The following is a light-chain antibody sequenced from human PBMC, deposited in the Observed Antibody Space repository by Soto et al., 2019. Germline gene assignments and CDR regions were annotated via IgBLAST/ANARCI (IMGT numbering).Light chain of an antibody. J-gene: IGKJ4*01. Sequence: IGLTQSPAPLSSCAGDRVTISFRASQGVSSGLAWYQHKPGQAPMLLIYPASTLLGGVPARFSGSGSGTDFTLTISCLESEDFAAYYCQPYYRCPLTFGGGTKVDIK. V-gene: IGKV1-8*01. CDR1: QGVSSG. CDR2: PAS. CDR3: QPYYRCPLT.